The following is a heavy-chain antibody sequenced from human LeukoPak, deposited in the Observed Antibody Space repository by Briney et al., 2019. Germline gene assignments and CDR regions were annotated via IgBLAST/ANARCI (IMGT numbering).Heavy chain of an antibody. CDR1: GFTFGSYW. Sequence: GGSLRLSCAASGFTFGSYWMHWVRQAPGKGLVWVSRINTDGGSTTYADSVKGRFTISRDNAKNTLYQQMNSLRVEDTAVYYCARVFRPSLTVFIIRGAFDIWGQGTMVTVSS. V-gene: IGHV3-74*01. CDR3: ARVFRPSLTVFIIRGAFDI. J-gene: IGHJ3*02. CDR2: INTDGGST. D-gene: IGHD3-3*01.